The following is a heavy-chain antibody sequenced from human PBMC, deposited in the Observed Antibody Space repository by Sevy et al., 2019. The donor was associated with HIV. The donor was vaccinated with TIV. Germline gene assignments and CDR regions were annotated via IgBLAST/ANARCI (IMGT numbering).Heavy chain of an antibody. J-gene: IGHJ4*02. Sequence: ASVKVSCKASGYTFTDHYIHWVRQAPGQGLECMGIVNPSGGGTNYPQNFQGRVTFTRDTSTSTVYMELSGLRSEDTAVYYCARVESCGGDCYFSDYWGQGTQVTVSS. CDR2: VNPSGGGT. D-gene: IGHD2-21*02. CDR1: GYTFTDHY. CDR3: ARVESCGGDCYFSDY. V-gene: IGHV1-46*01.